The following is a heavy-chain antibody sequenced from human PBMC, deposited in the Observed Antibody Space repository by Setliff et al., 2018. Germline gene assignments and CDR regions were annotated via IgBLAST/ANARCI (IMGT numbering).Heavy chain of an antibody. J-gene: IGHJ4*02. V-gene: IGHV1-18*01. CDR2: VTIYNSNT. D-gene: IGHD3-10*01. CDR1: GYTFNNYG. CDR3: ARVESMVRGKNILRHFDY. Sequence: ASVKVSCKASGYTFNNYGVAWVRQAPGQGLDWMGWVTIYNSNTKYAQNLQGRLTLTTDRSTSTVYMELGSLTTDDTAIYYCARVESMVRGKNILRHFDYWGQGTQVTVSS.